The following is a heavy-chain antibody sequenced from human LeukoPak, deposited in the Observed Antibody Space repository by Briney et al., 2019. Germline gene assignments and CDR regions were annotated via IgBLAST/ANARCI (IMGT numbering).Heavy chain of an antibody. CDR1: GFTFSDYY. J-gene: IGHJ4*02. D-gene: IGHD3-22*01. CDR3: ARAHYYDSSGYPPGY. V-gene: IGHV3-11*01. CDR2: ISSSGSTI. Sequence: GGSLRLSCAASGFTFSDYYMSWIRQAPGKGLEWVSYISSSGSTIYYADSVKGRFTISRDNAKNSLYLQMNSPRAEDTAVYYCARAHYYDSSGYPPGYWGQGTLVTVSS.